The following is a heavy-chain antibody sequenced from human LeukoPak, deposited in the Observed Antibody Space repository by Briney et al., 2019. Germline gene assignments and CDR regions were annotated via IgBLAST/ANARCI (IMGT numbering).Heavy chain of an antibody. CDR1: RFIFSNYW. CDR3: ARGGGSGRYGLLFDH. V-gene: IGHV3-7*01. D-gene: IGHD6-13*01. J-gene: IGHJ4*02. Sequence: GGSLRLSCAASRFIFSNYWMSWVRQAPGKGLEWVANMKQDGREKYLVDSVKGRFTISRDNAKNSVYLQMNSLRAEDTAVYYCARGGGSGRYGLLFDHWGQGTLVTVSS. CDR2: MKQDGREK.